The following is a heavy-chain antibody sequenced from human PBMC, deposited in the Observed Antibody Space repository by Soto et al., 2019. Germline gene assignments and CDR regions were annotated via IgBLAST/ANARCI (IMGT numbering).Heavy chain of an antibody. CDR2: LYSATST. J-gene: IGHJ3*02. D-gene: IGHD1-1*01. CDR3: ERGVHRLAYAFEI. V-gene: IGHV3-53*01. CDR1: GFTVSSNY. Sequence: EVQLVESGGGLSQPGGSLRLSCAASGFTVSSNYMTWVRQAPGKGLEWVSVLYSATSTYYADSVKGRFTISRDNSRNTPYLQMNSLRAEDTAVYYCERGVHRLAYAFEIGGQGTIVTVSS.